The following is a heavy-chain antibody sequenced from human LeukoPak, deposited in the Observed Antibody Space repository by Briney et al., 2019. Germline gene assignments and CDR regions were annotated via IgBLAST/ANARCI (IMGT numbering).Heavy chain of an antibody. V-gene: IGHV1-46*01. D-gene: IGHD3-9*01. CDR1: GYTFTSYY. J-gene: IGHJ4*02. CDR2: INPSGGST. Sequence: EASVTVSCKASGYTFTSYYMHWVRQAPGQRLEWMGIINPSGGSTSYAQKFQGRVTMTRDTSTSTVYMELSSLRSEDTAVYYCARSPQPGILTGYKRGYFDYWGQGTLVTVSS. CDR3: ARSPQPGILTGYKRGYFDY.